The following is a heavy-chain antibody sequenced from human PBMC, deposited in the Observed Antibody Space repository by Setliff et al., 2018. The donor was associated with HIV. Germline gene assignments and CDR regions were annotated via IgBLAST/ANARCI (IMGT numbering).Heavy chain of an antibody. V-gene: IGHV1-24*01. CDR2: FDPEDGET. CDR1: GYTLTELS. J-gene: IGHJ3*02. D-gene: IGHD3-10*01. CDR3: AKQMKSMGPYDGFDI. Sequence: GASVKVSCKISGYTLTELSIHWVRQAPGKGLEWMANFDPEDGETFYAQKFQGRLTMTEDTSTDTAYMELSSLRSDDTAMYYCAKQMKSMGPYDGFDIWGQGTMVTVSS.